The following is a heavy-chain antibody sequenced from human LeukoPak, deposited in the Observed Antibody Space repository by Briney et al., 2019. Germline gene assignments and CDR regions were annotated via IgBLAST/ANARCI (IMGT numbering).Heavy chain of an antibody. CDR1: GGSISSCY. CDR2: IYYSGST. Sequence: PSETLSLTCSVSGGSISSCYWSWIRQPPGKGLEWIGYIYYSGSTNYNPSLKSRVTISVDTSKNQFSLKLSSVTAADTAVCYCARLQYSSSSANFDYWGQGTLVTVSS. D-gene: IGHD6-6*01. J-gene: IGHJ4*02. V-gene: IGHV4-59*01. CDR3: ARLQYSSSSANFDY.